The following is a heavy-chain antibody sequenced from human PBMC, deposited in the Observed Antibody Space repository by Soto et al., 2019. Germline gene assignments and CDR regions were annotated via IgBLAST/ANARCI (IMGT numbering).Heavy chain of an antibody. CDR1: GFTFSSYS. CDR3: AKVSVGYVDPNLGLAEAY. Sequence: EVQLVESGGGLVQPGGSLRLSCAASGFTFSSYSMNWVRQAPGKGLEWVSYISSSSSTIYYADSVKGRFTISRDNAKNSLYLQMNSLRDEDTAVYYCAKVSVGYVDPNLGLAEAYWGQGARVTVSS. J-gene: IGHJ4*02. V-gene: IGHV3-48*02. D-gene: IGHD2-2*01. CDR2: ISSSSSTI.